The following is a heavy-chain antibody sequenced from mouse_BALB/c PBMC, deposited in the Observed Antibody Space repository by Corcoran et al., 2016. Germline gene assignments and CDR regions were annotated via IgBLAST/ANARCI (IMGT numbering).Heavy chain of an antibody. J-gene: IGHJ3*01. CDR2: IDPETGGT. Sequence: QVQLQQPGAELVRPGASVTLSCKASGYTFTADEMHWVTRTPVHGLEWIGAIDPETGGTAYNQKFKGKATLTADKSSSTAYMELRSLTSEDSAVYYCTRYRYRYWFAYWCQGTLVTVSA. CDR1: GYTFTADE. D-gene: IGHD2-14*01. CDR3: TRYRYRYWFAY. V-gene: IGHV1-15*01.